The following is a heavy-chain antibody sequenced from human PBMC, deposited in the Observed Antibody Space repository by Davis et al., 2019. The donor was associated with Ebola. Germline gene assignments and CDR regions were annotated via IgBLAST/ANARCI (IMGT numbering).Heavy chain of an antibody. CDR3: ARVVETTVATWVDY. V-gene: IGHV4-59*01. CDR1: GGSISSYY. CDR2: IYYSGTT. D-gene: IGHD4-17*01. Sequence: MPSETLSLTCTVSGGSISSYYWSWIRQPPGKGLEWIGYIYYSGTTNYNPSLKSRVAMSVETSKNQFSLRLSSVTAADTAVYYCARVVETTVATWVDYWGQGTLVTVSS. J-gene: IGHJ4*02.